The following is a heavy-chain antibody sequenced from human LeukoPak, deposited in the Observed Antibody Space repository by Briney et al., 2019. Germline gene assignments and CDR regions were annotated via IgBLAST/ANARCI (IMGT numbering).Heavy chain of an antibody. CDR1: GYSITSAYY. CDR3: ARDVVAARGSFDN. D-gene: IGHD2-2*01. V-gene: IGHV4-4*07. J-gene: IGHJ4*02. CDR2: IYTAGST. Sequence: SETLSPTCTVSGYSITSAYYWGWIRQAAGKGLAWIGHIYTAGSTNYNPSLKSRVTMSVDMSKTQFSLKLRSVTAADTAVYYCARDVVAARGSFDNWGQGTLVTVSS.